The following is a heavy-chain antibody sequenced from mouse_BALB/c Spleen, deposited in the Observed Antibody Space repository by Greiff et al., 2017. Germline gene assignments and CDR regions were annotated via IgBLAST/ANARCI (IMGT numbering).Heavy chain of an antibody. J-gene: IGHJ4*01. D-gene: IGHD2-3*01. Sequence: QVQLQQSGAELVKPGASVKLSCKASGYTFTSYYMYWVKQRPGQGLEWIGEINPSNGGTNFNEKFKSKATLTVDKSSSTAYMQLSSLTSEDSAVYYCAKRGAYDGGDYWGQGTSVTVSS. CDR3: AKRGAYDGGDY. CDR1: GYTFTSYY. CDR2: INPSNGGT. V-gene: IGHV1S81*02.